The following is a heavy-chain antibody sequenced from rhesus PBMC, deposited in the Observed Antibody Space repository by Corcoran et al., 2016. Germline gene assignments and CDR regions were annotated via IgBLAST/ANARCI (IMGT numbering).Heavy chain of an antibody. D-gene: IGHD1-32*01. Sequence: QVTLKESGPALVKPTQTLTLTCTFSGFSLSTSGMGVGWIRQPSRKTLEWLAHIYWNDDKYYSTSLKSRITISKETSKNQVVLTMANMDPVDTATYYWARKEFPYYFDYWGQGVLVTVSS. V-gene: IGHV2-1*01. CDR1: GFSLSTSGMG. CDR2: IYWNDDK. J-gene: IGHJ4*01. CDR3: ARKEFPYYFDY.